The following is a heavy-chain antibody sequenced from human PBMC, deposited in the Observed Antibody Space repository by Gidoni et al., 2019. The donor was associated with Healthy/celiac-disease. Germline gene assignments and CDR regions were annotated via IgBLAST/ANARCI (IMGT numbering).Heavy chain of an antibody. J-gene: IGHJ3*02. CDR2: IFSNDEK. Sequence: QVTLTDSGPVLLTPTETLPLTCPVSGFSLRNARMGVSWIRQPPGKALEWLAHIFSNDEKSYSTSLKSRLTISKDTSKSQVVLTMTNMDPVDTATYYCARILVVRGSRALDIWGQGTMVTVSS. CDR3: ARILVVRGSRALDI. V-gene: IGHV2-26*01. CDR1: GFSLRNARMG. D-gene: IGHD2-15*01.